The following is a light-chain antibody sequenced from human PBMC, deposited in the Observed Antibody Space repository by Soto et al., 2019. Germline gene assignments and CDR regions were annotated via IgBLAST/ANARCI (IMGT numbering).Light chain of an antibody. Sequence: EIVMTQSPATLSVSPGERATLSCRASQSVSSNLAWYQQKPGQAPRLLIYGASTRAAGIPARFSGSGSGTEFTLTIRSLQSEDFAVYYCQQYNNWPRTLGQGTKVEIK. CDR2: GAS. J-gene: IGKJ1*01. V-gene: IGKV3-15*01. CDR1: QSVSSN. CDR3: QQYNNWPRT.